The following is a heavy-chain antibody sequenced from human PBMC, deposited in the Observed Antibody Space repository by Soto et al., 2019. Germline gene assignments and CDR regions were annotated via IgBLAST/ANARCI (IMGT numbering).Heavy chain of an antibody. CDR1: GFTVSSNY. J-gene: IGHJ4*02. Sequence: GGSMRLSCAASGFTVSSNYMSWVRQAPGKGLEWVSVIYSGGSTYYADSVKGRFTISRDNSKNTLYLQMNSLRAEDTAVYYCASCGGDCYPHYPFDYWGQGTLVTVSS. CDR2: IYSGGST. CDR3: ASCGGDCYPHYPFDY. D-gene: IGHD2-21*02. V-gene: IGHV3-53*01.